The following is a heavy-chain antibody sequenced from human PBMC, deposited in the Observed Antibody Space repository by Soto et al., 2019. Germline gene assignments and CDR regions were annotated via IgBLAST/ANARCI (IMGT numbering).Heavy chain of an antibody. V-gene: IGHV1-3*01. CDR2: INAGNGNT. CDR1: GYTFTSYA. Sequence: ASVKVSCKASGYTFTSYAMHRVRQAPGQRLEWMGWINAGNGNTKYSQKFQGRVTITRDTSASTAYMELSSLRSEDTAVYYCARDGNIYFDWIGSEADKMDVWGKGTTDTVSS. J-gene: IGHJ6*04. CDR3: ARDGNIYFDWIGSEADKMDV. D-gene: IGHD3-9*01.